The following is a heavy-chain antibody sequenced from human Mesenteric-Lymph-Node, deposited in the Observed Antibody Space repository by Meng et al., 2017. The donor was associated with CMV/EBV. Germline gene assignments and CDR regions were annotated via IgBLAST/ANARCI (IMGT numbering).Heavy chain of an antibody. V-gene: IGHV3-23*01. D-gene: IGHD5-24*01. CDR1: GGSISSSN. CDR3: VRDRQSFGWNYGSVDR. CDR2: ISDSGDST. J-gene: IGHJ5*02. Sequence: GGSLRLSCAVSGGSISSSNWWSWVRQPPGKGLEWVSSISDSGDSTFYADSVKGRFTILRDNSENTLFLQINSLRVDDTAIYHCVRDRQSFGWNYGSVDRWGQGTLVTVSS.